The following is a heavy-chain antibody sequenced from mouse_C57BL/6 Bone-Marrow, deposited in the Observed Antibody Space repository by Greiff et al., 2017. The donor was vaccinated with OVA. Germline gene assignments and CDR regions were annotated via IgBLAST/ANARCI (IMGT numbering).Heavy chain of an antibody. D-gene: IGHD2-4*01. Sequence: EVKLMESGGGLVQPGGSLKLSCAASGFTFSDYYMYWVRQTPEKRLEWVAYISNGGGSTYYPDTVKGRFTIYRDNAKNTLYLPMHRLKSEDTAMYYCASHGFYYDYSYYFDYWGQGTTLTVAS. J-gene: IGHJ2*01. CDR1: GFTFSDYY. CDR2: ISNGGGST. CDR3: ASHGFYYDYSYYFDY. V-gene: IGHV5-12*01.